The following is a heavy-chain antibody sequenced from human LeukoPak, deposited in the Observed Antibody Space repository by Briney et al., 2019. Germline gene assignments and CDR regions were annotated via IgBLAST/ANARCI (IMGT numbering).Heavy chain of an antibody. V-gene: IGHV1-18*01. CDR1: GYTFTSSY. J-gene: IGHJ4*02. D-gene: IGHD1-26*01. CDR2: VSAYNGKT. CDR3: ARGGTYYPCIDY. Sequence: GASVKVSCKASGYTFTSSYINWVRQAPGQGLEWMGWVSAYNGKTSYVQNFQGRVTMTTDSSTNTAYMDLTSLRSDDTAVYYCARGGTYYPCIDYWGKGTLVTVSS.